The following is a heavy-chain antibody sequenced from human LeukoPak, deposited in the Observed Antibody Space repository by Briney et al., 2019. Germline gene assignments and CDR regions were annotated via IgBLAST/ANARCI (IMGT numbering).Heavy chain of an antibody. CDR3: ARLLVHYFDY. V-gene: IGHV4-34*01. CDR2: INHSGST. CDR1: GGSFSGYY. D-gene: IGHD3-10*01. Sequence: ASETLSLTCAVYGGSFSGYYWSWIRQPPGKGLEWIGEINHSGSTNYNLSLKSRVTISVDTSKNQFSLKLSSVTAADTAVYYCARLLVHYFDYWGQGTLVTVSS. J-gene: IGHJ4*02.